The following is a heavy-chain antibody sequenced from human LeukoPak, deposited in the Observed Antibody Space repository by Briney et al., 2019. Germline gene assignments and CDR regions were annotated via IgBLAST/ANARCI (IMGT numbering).Heavy chain of an antibody. CDR2: IYYSGST. J-gene: IGHJ4*02. CDR3: ARHYYYDSSIDY. Sequence: PSETLSLTCTVSGGSISSSSYYWGWIRQPPGKGLEWIGSIYYSGSTYYNPSLKSRVTISVDTSKDQFSLKLSSVPAADTAVYYCARHYYYDSSIDYWGQGTLVTVSS. CDR1: GGSISSSSYY. D-gene: IGHD3-22*01. V-gene: IGHV4-39*01.